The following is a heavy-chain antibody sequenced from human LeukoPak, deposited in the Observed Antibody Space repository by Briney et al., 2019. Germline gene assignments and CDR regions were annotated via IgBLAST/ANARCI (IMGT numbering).Heavy chain of an antibody. CDR3: AREADSGRPKYYFDY. CDR2: IYHSGSP. V-gene: IGHV4-38-2*02. CDR1: GYSISSGYY. J-gene: IGHJ4*02. D-gene: IGHD1-26*01. Sequence: SETLSLTCTVSGYSISSGYYWGWIRQPPGKGLEWIGSIYHSGSPYYSPSLKSRVTISVDTSKNQFSLKLSSVTAADTAVYYCAREADSGRPKYYFDYWGQGTLVTVSS.